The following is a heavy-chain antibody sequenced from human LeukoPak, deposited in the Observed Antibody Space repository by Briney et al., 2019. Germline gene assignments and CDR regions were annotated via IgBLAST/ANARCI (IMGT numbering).Heavy chain of an antibody. CDR1: GGSISSGDYY. CDR2: IYYSGST. D-gene: IGHD2-21*01. J-gene: IGHJ6*03. V-gene: IGHV4-30-4*08. Sequence: SETLSLTCTVSGGSISSGDYYWSWIRQPPGKGLEWIVYIYYSGSTYYNPSLKSRVTISVDTSKNQFSLKLSSVTAADTAVYYCARGVGCGGDCYSYYYYYMDVWGKGTTVTVSS. CDR3: ARGVGCGGDCYSYYYYYMDV.